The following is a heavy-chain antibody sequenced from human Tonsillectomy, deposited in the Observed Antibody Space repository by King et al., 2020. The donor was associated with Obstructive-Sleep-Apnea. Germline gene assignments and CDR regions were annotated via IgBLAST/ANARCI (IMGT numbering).Heavy chain of an antibody. V-gene: IGHV4-4*02. Sequence: QLQESGPGLVKPSGTLSLTCAVSGGSISSTNWWSWVRQPPGKGLRWIGEIHHSGSTNYNPSLKSRVTISVDKSKNQFSLKLTSVTAADMAVYYCARVTWRPYYYGMDVWSQGTTVTVSS. J-gene: IGHJ6*02. CDR3: ARVTWRPYYYGMDV. CDR1: GGSISSTNW. D-gene: IGHD5-24*01. CDR2: IHHSGST.